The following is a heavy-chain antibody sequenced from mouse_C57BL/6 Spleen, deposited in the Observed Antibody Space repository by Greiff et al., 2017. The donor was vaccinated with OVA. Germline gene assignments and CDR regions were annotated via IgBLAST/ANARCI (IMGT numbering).Heavy chain of an antibody. D-gene: IGHD3-2*02. CDR2: ISYDGSN. J-gene: IGHJ3*01. CDR1: GYSITSGYY. CDR3: ASPAQATTY. Sequence: ESGPGLVKPSQSLSLTCSVTGYSITSGYYWNWIRQFPGNKLEWMGYISYDGSNNYNPSLKNRISITRDTSKNQFFLKLNSVTTEDTATYYCASPAQATTYWGQGTLVTVSA. V-gene: IGHV3-6*01.